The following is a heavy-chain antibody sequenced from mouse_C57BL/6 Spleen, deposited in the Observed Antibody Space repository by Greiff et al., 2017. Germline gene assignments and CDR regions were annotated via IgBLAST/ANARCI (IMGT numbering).Heavy chain of an antibody. D-gene: IGHD1-1*01. Sequence: EVQGVESGAELVKPGASVKLSCTASGFNIKDYYMHWVKQRTEQGLEWIGRIDPEDGETKYAPKFQGKATITADTSSNTAYLQLSSLTSEDTAVYYCANYYGSSYVWYFDVWGTGTTVTVSS. CDR3: ANYYGSSYVWYFDV. V-gene: IGHV14-2*01. J-gene: IGHJ1*03. CDR2: IDPEDGET. CDR1: GFNIKDYY.